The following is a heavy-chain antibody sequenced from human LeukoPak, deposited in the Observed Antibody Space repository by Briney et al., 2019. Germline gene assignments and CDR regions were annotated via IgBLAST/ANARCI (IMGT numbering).Heavy chain of an antibody. V-gene: IGHV3-30*18. Sequence: PGRSLRLSCAASGFTFSSYGMHWVRQAPGKGLEWVAVISYDGSNKYYADSVKGRFTISRDNSKNTLYLQMNSLRAEDTAVYYCAKAAVPGNPDHTAMAELDFDYWGQGTLVTVSS. J-gene: IGHJ4*02. CDR3: AKAAVPGNPDHTAMAELDFDY. CDR1: GFTFSSYG. D-gene: IGHD5-18*01. CDR2: ISYDGSNK.